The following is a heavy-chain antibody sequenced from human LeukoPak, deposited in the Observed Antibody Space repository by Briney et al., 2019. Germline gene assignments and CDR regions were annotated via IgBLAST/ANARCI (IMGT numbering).Heavy chain of an antibody. Sequence: PSETLSLTCVVSAYSISSGYYWGWIRQPPGKGLEWIGSIFHTGRTYYNPSLMGRVTLSVDTSTNQFSLRLMSVTAADTVVYYCARSQANEGMGYWGQGALVSVSS. V-gene: IGHV4-38-2*01. CDR2: IFHTGRT. J-gene: IGHJ4*02. CDR3: ARSQANEGMGY. CDR1: AYSISSGYY. D-gene: IGHD3-10*01.